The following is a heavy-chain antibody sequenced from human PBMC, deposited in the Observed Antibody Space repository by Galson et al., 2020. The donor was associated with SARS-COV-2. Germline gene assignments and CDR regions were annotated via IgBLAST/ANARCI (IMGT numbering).Heavy chain of an antibody. Sequence: SETLSLTCTVSGGSISSGGYYWSWIRQHPGKGLDWIVYIYYSGSTYYNPSLKSRVTISVDTSKNQFSLKLSSVTAADTAVYYCARDEGYNWNYSGMDVWGQGTTVTVSS. J-gene: IGHJ6*02. CDR2: IYYSGST. D-gene: IGHD1-20*01. CDR3: ARDEGYNWNYSGMDV. V-gene: IGHV4-31*03. CDR1: GGSISSGGYY.